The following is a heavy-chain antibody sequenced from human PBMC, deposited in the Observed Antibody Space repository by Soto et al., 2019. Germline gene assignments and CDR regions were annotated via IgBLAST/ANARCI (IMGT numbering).Heavy chain of an antibody. J-gene: IGHJ4*02. CDR1: GGSISSGDYY. CDR3: ARGERQQQRDY. V-gene: IGHV4-39*06. CDR2: IHHSGNS. Sequence: PSETLSLTCTVSGGSISSGDYYWSWVRQPPGKGLEWIGEIHHSGNSNYNPSLKSRVIISVDKSKNQFPLNLSSVTDADTAVYYCARGERQQQRDYWGQGTLVTVSS. D-gene: IGHD6-25*01.